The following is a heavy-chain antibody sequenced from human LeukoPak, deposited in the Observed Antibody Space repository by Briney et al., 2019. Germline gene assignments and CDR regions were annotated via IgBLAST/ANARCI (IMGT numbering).Heavy chain of an antibody. CDR2: IKCESDGGTT. J-gene: IGHJ5*02. CDR1: RFAFSQAW. D-gene: IGHD1-26*01. Sequence: GGSLRLSCVASRFAFSQAWMSWVRQAPGKGLEWVGRIKCESDGGTTDYAAPVKGRFTISRDDSKNTLFLQMNSLQTEDTAVYYCTTSGWFDHWGQGTLVTVSS. CDR3: TTSGWFDH. V-gene: IGHV3-15*01.